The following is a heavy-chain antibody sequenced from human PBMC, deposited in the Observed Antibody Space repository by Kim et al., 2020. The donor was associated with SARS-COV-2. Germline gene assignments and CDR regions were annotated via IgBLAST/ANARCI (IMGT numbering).Heavy chain of an antibody. CDR1: GFTFTNYA. D-gene: IGHD2-15*01. V-gene: IGHV3-23*01. CDR2: YSGSGGST. J-gene: IGHJ4*01. Sequence: GGSLRLSCAASGFTFTNYALSWVRQAPGKGLEWVSYSGSGGSTYYADSVKGRFIIPRDNSKNTLYLQMNSLTAEDTAVYYCAKDRAAFCSGGTCYLFDS. CDR3: AKDRAAFCSGGTCYLFDS.